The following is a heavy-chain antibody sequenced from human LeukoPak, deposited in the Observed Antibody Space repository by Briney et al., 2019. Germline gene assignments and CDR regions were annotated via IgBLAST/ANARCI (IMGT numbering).Heavy chain of an antibody. CDR2: ISSSSSYI. V-gene: IGHV3-21*01. Sequence: GGSLRLSCAASGFTVSSGYMSWVRQAPGKGLEWVSSISSSSSYIYYADSVKGRFTISRDNAKNSLYLQTNSLRAEDTAVYYCARFPRVTGTTKDWGQGTLVTVSS. CDR1: GFTVSSGY. D-gene: IGHD1-7*01. J-gene: IGHJ4*02. CDR3: ARFPRVTGTTKD.